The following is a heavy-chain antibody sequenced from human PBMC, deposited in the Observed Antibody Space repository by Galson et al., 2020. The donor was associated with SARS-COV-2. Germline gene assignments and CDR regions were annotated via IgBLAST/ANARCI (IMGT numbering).Heavy chain of an antibody. D-gene: IGHD3-9*01. CDR3: ARDRRSPNDILTGYGY. CDR1: GYTFTSYG. J-gene: IGHJ4*02. Sequence: ASVKVSCKASGYTFTSYGISWVRQAPGQGLEWMGWISAYNGNTNYAQKLQGRVTMTTDTSTSTAYMELRSLRSDDTAVYYCARDRRSPNDILTGYGYWGQGTLVTVSS. V-gene: IGHV1-18*01. CDR2: ISAYNGNT.